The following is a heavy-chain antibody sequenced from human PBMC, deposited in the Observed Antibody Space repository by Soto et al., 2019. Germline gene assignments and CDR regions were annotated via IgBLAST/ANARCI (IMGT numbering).Heavy chain of an antibody. CDR3: ARGRSSGWNYYYYYMDV. CDR2: INHSGST. D-gene: IGHD6-19*01. J-gene: IGHJ6*03. CDR1: GGSFSGYY. Sequence: SETLSLTCAVYGGSFSGYYWSWIRQPPGKGLEWIGEINHSGSTNYNPSLKSRVTISVDTSKNQFSLKLSSVTAADTAVYYCARGRSSGWNYYYYYMDVWGKGTTVTVSS. V-gene: IGHV4-34*01.